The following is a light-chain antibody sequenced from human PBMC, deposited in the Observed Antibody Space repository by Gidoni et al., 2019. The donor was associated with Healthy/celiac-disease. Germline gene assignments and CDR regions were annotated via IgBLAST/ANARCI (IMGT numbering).Light chain of an antibody. CDR3: QSADSSLVV. CDR2: KDS. V-gene: IGLV3-25*03. J-gene: IGLJ2*01. CDR1: ALPKQY. Sequence: YELTQPPAVSVSPGQTARITCSGDALPKQYAYWYQQKQGQAPVLVIYKDSERPSGIPERFSGSSSGTTVTLTISGVQAEDEADYYCQSADSSLVVFGGGTKLTVL.